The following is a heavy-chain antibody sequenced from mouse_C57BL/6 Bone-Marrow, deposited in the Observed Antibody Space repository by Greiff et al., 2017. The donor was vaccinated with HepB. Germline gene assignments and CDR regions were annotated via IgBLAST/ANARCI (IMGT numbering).Heavy chain of an antibody. Sequence: EVQGVESVAELVRPGASVKLSCTASGFNIKNTYMHWVQQRPEQGLEWIGRIDTAHGNTKYAPKFQGKATITADTSSNTAYLQLSSLTSEDTAIYYCALITTVVATNYWGQGTTLTVSS. J-gene: IGHJ2*01. D-gene: IGHD1-1*01. V-gene: IGHV14-3*01. CDR2: IDTAHGNT. CDR1: GFNIKNTY. CDR3: ALITTVVATNY.